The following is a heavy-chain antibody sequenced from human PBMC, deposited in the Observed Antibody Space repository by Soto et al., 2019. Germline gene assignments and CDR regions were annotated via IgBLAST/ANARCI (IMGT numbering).Heavy chain of an antibody. V-gene: IGHV3-30*18. CDR2: ISYDGSNK. Sequence: PGGSLRLSCAASGFTFSSYGMHWVRQAPGKGLEWVAVISYDGSNKYYADSVKGRFTISRDNSKNTLYLQMNSLRAEDTAVYYCAKDRPLSGLAYWGQGTLVTVSS. CDR1: GFTFSSYG. J-gene: IGHJ4*02. D-gene: IGHD3-3*01. CDR3: AKDRPLSGLAY.